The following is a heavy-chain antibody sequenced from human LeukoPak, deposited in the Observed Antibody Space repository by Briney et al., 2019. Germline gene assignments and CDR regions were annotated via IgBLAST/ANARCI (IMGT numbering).Heavy chain of an antibody. D-gene: IGHD3-9*01. Sequence: GRSLRLSCAASGFTFSSYSMNWVRQAPGKGLEWVSSISSSSSYIYYADSVKGRFTISGDNAKNSLYLQMNSLRAEDTAVYYCARDGGDYDILTGPYYFDYWGQGTLVTVSS. V-gene: IGHV3-21*01. CDR1: GFTFSSYS. J-gene: IGHJ4*02. CDR2: ISSSSSYI. CDR3: ARDGGDYDILTGPYYFDY.